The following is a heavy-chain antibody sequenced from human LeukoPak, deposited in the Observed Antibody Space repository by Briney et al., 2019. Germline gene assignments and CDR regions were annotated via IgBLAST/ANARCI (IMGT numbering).Heavy chain of an antibody. V-gene: IGHV1-2*02. CDR3: ARGAQPGNNWFDP. D-gene: IGHD3-10*01. CDR1: GYTFTGYY. J-gene: IGHJ5*02. Sequence: ASVKVSCKASGYTFTGYYMHWVRQAPGQGLEWMGWINPNSGGTNYAQKFQGRVTMTRDTPISTAYTELSRLRSDDTAVYYCARGAQPGNNWFDPWGQGTLVTVSS. CDR2: INPNSGGT.